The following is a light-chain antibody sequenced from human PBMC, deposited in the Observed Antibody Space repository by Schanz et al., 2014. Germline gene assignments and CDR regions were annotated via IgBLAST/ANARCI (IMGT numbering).Light chain of an antibody. CDR2: AAS. CDR3: QQYKSNSVT. J-gene: IGKJ4*01. Sequence: DIQMTQSPSSLSASVGDRVTITCRASQTIISYLNWYQQKAGNAPQLLIYAASSLESGVPSRFSGSGSGTEFTLTISSLQPDDFATYYCQQYKSNSVTFGGGTKVEI. V-gene: IGKV1-39*01. CDR1: QTIISY.